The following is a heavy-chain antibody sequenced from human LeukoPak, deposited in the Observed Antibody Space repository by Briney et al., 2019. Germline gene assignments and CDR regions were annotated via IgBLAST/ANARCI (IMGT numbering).Heavy chain of an antibody. V-gene: IGHV3-21*01. CDR1: GFTFSSYS. D-gene: IGHD1-26*01. CDR3: ARDGGIVAYCFDY. Sequence: GGSLRLSCAASGFTFSSYSMNWVRQAPGKGLEWVSSISSSSSYIYYADSVRGRFTISRDNAKNSLYLQMNSLRAEDMAVYYCARDGGIVAYCFDYWGQGTLVTVSS. J-gene: IGHJ4*02. CDR2: ISSSSSYI.